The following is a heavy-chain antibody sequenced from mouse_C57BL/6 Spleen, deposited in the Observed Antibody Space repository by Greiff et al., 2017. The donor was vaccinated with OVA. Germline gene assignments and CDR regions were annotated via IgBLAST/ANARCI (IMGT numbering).Heavy chain of an antibody. Sequence: QVQLKQPGAELVKPGASVKLSCKASGYTFTSYWMHWVKQRPGRGLEWIGRIDPNSGGTKYNEKFKSKATLTVDKPSSTAYMQLSSLTSEDSAVYYCVGDGYSAWFAYWGQVTLVTVSA. D-gene: IGHD2-3*01. V-gene: IGHV1-72*01. CDR1: GYTFTSYW. J-gene: IGHJ3*01. CDR3: VGDGYSAWFAY. CDR2: IDPNSGGT.